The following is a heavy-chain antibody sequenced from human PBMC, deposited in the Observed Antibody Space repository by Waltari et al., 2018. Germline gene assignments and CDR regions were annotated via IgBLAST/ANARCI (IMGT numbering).Heavy chain of an antibody. D-gene: IGHD3-3*01. CDR2: ISWDGTNT. Sequence: ELQLVESGGAVVQPGGSLRLSCAASGFTFDDHAMHWVRQAPGKGLEWVSVISWDGTNTYYVDSVKGRFTISRDNSKSTLYLQMSSLRAEDTALYYCVKGRYYDFWSVYPDYWGQGTLVTVSS. J-gene: IGHJ4*02. CDR1: GFTFDDHA. CDR3: VKGRYYDFWSVYPDY. V-gene: IGHV3-43D*04.